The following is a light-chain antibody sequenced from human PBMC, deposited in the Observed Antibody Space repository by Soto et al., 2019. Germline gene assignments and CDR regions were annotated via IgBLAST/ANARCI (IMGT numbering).Light chain of an antibody. Sequence: QSVLTQPASVSGSPGQSITISCTGTSSDIGGYNYVSWYQQHPGKAPKLMIYDVSARPSGVSNRFSGSKSGNTASLTISGPQAEDEADYYCSSCIGSSTLVVFGGGTKLTVL. V-gene: IGLV2-14*01. CDR1: SSDIGGYNY. CDR2: DVS. J-gene: IGLJ2*01. CDR3: SSCIGSSTLVV.